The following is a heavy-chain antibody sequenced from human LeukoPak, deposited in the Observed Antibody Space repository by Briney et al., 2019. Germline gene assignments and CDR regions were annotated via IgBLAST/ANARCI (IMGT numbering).Heavy chain of an antibody. D-gene: IGHD6-13*01. CDR2: IYYSGST. CDR3: ARRTEYSSSWYLPHDAFDI. V-gene: IGHV4-59*01. J-gene: IGHJ3*02. CDR1: GGSISSYY. Sequence: KPSETLSLTCSVSGGSISSYYWSWIRQPPGKGLEWVGYIYYSGSTNYNPSLKSRVTISVDTSKNQFSLKLSSVTAADTAVYYCARRTEYSSSWYLPHDAFDIWGQGTMVTVSS.